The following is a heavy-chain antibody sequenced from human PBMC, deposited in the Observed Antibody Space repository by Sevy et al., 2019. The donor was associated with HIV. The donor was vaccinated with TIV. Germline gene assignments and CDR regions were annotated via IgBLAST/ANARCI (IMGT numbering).Heavy chain of an antibody. CDR2: LIGGGSRT. Sequence: GGSLRLSCAASGFPFSNFAMSWVRQAPGKGLEWVSTLIGGGSRTYYADSVTSLFITSRDNSRNTLYLQMNSLRAEDTAIYYCAKRRVQSGLSGGGANYGMDVCGRGTTVTVSS. CDR3: AKRRVQSGLSGGGANYGMDV. J-gene: IGHJ6*02. V-gene: IGHV3-23*01. CDR1: GFPFSNFA. D-gene: IGHD2-8*02.